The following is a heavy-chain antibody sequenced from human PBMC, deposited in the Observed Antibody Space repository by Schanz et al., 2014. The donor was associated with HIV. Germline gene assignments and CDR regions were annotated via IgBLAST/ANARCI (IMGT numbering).Heavy chain of an antibody. CDR1: GFTFSIYS. CDR3: ASVPYRDNW. D-gene: IGHD3-16*02. V-gene: IGHV3-21*02. J-gene: IGHJ5*01. Sequence: EVQLVESGGGLVKPGGSLRLSCEASGFTFSIYSMNGETLAPGKGLERPPPLSSRSGYIYYADSVKGRFTISRDNSKRSLYLQMNSLRVEDTAIYYCASVPYRDNW. CDR2: LSSRSGYI.